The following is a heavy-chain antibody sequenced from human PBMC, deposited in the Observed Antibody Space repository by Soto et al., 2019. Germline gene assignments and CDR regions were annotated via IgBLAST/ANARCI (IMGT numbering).Heavy chain of an antibody. J-gene: IGHJ5*02. Sequence: QVQLVQSGAEVKKPGASVKVSCKASGYTFTSYGISWVRQAPGQGLEWMGWISAYNGNTNYAQKLQGRVTMTTDTSTGTPHRELGGLGVDDTAVYYCARAFDSSGGGDWFDPWGQGTLVTVSS. CDR2: ISAYNGNT. V-gene: IGHV1-18*01. CDR3: ARAFDSSGGGDWFDP. CDR1: GYTFTSYG. D-gene: IGHD6-6*01.